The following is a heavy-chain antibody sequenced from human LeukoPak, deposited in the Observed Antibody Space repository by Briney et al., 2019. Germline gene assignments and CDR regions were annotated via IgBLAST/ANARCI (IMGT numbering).Heavy chain of an antibody. CDR1: GGSISSSIYY. CDR3: ARENAKDYYDSSGHNWFDP. Sequence: SETLSLTCTVSGGSISSSIYYWGWIRQPPGKGLELIGSMSYSGSTYYNPSLKSRVTISVDTSKNQFSLKLSSVTAADTAVYYCARENAKDYYDSSGHNWFDPWGQGTLVTVSS. D-gene: IGHD3-22*01. CDR2: MSYSGST. V-gene: IGHV4-39*07. J-gene: IGHJ5*02.